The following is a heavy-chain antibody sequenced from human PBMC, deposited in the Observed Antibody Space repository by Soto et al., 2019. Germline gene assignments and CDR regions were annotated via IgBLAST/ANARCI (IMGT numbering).Heavy chain of an antibody. Sequence: PGGSLRLSCAASGFTFSNYAMSWVRQALGKGLEWVSLVSATAGTTCYTDSVKGRFTISRDNSRNTVYLQMNSLRADDTAVYYCAKDRLAGGFDYWGQGTLVTVSS. CDR1: GFTFSNYA. CDR2: VSATAGTT. CDR3: AKDRLAGGFDY. J-gene: IGHJ4*02. V-gene: IGHV3-23*01. D-gene: IGHD3-16*01.